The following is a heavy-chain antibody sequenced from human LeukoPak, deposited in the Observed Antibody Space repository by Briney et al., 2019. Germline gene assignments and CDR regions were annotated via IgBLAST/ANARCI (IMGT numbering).Heavy chain of an antibody. V-gene: IGHV3-30*01. CDR3: ARPPIKLGIPWYFDL. CDR2: ISHDSKTK. D-gene: IGHD7-27*01. Sequence: GGSLRLSCSASGFSFIDFAMHWVRQAPGKGLEWVAVISHDSKTKYHAESVKGRFTISRDNSKNTLYLQMNSLRAEDTAVYYCARPPIKLGIPWYFDLWGRGTLVTVSS. J-gene: IGHJ2*01. CDR1: GFSFIDFA.